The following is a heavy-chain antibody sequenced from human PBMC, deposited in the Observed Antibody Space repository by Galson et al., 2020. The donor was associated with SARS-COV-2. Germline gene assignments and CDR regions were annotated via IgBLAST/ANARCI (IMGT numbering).Heavy chain of an antibody. CDR3: AKDPKGGIAVAGRIYHWCDH. CDR1: GFTFSSYG. Sequence: GGSLRLSCAASGFTFSSYGMHWVRQAPGKGLEWVAVISYDGSNKYYADSVKGRFTISRDNSKNTLYLQMNSLRAEDTAVYYCAKDPKGGIAVAGRIYHWCDHWGQGTLVTVSS. CDR2: ISYDGSNK. V-gene: IGHV3-30*18. J-gene: IGHJ5*02. D-gene: IGHD6-19*01.